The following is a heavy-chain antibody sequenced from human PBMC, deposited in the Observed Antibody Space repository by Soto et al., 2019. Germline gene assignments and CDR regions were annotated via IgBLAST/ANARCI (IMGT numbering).Heavy chain of an antibody. Sequence: SETLSLTCTVSGGSISSYDWSWIRQPPGKGLEWIGLIYYSGSTNYNPSLKSRVTISVDKSKTQFSLKLSSVTAADTAVYYCARGYSRADNWFDPWGQGTLVTVSS. CDR3: ARGYSRADNWFDP. D-gene: IGHD6-13*01. CDR2: IYYSGST. J-gene: IGHJ5*02. V-gene: IGHV4-59*12. CDR1: GGSISSYD.